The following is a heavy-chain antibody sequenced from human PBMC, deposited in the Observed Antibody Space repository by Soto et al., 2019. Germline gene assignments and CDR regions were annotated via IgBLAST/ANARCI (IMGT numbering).Heavy chain of an antibody. CDR2: INHSGST. V-gene: IGHV4-34*01. Sequence: SENLSLTCAVYGGSFSGYYWTWIRQPPGTGLEWIGEINHSGSTNYNPSLKSRATISVDTSKNQFSLKLTSVTAADTAVYYCARDKITGLFDYWGQGTLVTVSS. CDR1: GGSFSGYY. CDR3: ARDKITGLFDY. J-gene: IGHJ4*02. D-gene: IGHD2-8*02.